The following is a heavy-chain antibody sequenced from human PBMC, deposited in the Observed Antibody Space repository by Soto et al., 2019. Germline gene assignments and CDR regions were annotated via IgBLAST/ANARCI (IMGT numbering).Heavy chain of an antibody. Sequence: ASVKVSCKASGYTFTSYGISWVRQAPGQGLEWMGWISAYNGNTNYAQKLQGRVTMTTDTSTSTAYMELRSLRSDDTAVYYCARDFFHSSGYYYVPAPGYWGQGTLVTVLL. CDR3: ARDFFHSSGYYYVPAPGY. CDR2: ISAYNGNT. CDR1: GYTFTSYG. J-gene: IGHJ4*02. V-gene: IGHV1-18*01. D-gene: IGHD3-22*01.